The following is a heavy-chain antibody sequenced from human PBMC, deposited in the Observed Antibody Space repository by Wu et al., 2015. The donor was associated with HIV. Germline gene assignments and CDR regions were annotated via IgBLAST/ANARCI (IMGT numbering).Heavy chain of an antibody. D-gene: IGHD5-18*01. J-gene: IGHJ6*03. V-gene: IGHV1-2*02. Sequence: QVELVQSGAEVRKPGASVKVSCKASDYIFTGFYIHWVRQAPGQGLEWMGWINPDSGVTNYAEKFQGRVTMTRDTSIDTAYMELSRLKSDDTAVYYXARVAIQISLGSEYYYMDVSGQRDHGHRLL. CDR3: ARVAIQISLGSEYYYMDV. CDR2: INPDSGVT. CDR1: DYIFTGFY.